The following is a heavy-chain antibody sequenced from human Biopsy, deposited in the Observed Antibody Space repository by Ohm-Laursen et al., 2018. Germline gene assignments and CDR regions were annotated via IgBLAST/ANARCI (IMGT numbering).Heavy chain of an antibody. Sequence: ASVKVSCKVSGNTFATYHIHWVRQAPGQGLEWMGVISPSGATASFSQKFQGRITMTRDTSTGTVYMDLNSLGSEDTAVYYCARAGVGSDGTDSYYYGMDVWGPGTTVTVSS. CDR2: ISPSGATA. CDR1: GNTFATYH. V-gene: IGHV1-46*01. CDR3: ARAGVGSDGTDSYYYGMDV. J-gene: IGHJ6*02. D-gene: IGHD5-24*01.